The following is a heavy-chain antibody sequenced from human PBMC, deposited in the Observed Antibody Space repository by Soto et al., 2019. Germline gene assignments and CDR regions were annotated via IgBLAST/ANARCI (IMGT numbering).Heavy chain of an antibody. V-gene: IGHV4-59*12. J-gene: IGHJ4*02. Sequence: SETLSLTCTVSGGSISSYYWSWIRQPPGKGLEWIGYIYYTGSTNYNPSLKSRVTISVDTSKNQFSLKLTSVTAADTAVYYCARFVPYGDGTCVLYFRGRGTLVPVSA. CDR1: GGSISSYY. D-gene: IGHD2-21*01. CDR3: ARFVPYGDGTCVLYF. CDR2: IYYTGST.